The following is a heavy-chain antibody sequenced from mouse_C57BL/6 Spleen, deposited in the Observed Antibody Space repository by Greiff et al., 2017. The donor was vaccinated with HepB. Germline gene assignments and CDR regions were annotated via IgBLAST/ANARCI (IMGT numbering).Heavy chain of an antibody. CDR3: TRDGDGSSYFDY. CDR2: IDPETGGT. D-gene: IGHD1-1*01. CDR1: GYTFTDYE. Sequence: QVQLQQSGAELVRPGASVTLSCKASGYTFTDYEMHWVKQTPVHGLEWIGAIDPETGGTAYTQKFKGKAILTADKSSSTAYMELRSLTSEDSAVYYCTRDGDGSSYFDYWGQGTTLTVSS. V-gene: IGHV1-15*01. J-gene: IGHJ2*01.